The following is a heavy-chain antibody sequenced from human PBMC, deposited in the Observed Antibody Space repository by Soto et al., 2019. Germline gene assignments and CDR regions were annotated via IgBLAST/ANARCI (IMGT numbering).Heavy chain of an antibody. CDR1: GFSLTSGVG. J-gene: IGHJ4*02. V-gene: IGHV2-5*02. Sequence: QITLKESGPTLVRPPQTLTLTCTFSGFSLTSGVGVGWIRQPPGKTLEWLALIYWDDDKRYSPSLKNRLTIPKDTSKNQAVLTMTNVGPVDPATYVCAHIDPEIVTVGGHGGFDYWGQGTLVTVSS. CDR3: AHIDPEIVTVGGHGGFDY. D-gene: IGHD5-12*01. CDR2: IYWDDDK.